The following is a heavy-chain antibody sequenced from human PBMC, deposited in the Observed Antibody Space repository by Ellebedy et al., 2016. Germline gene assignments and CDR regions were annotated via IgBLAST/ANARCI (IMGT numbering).Heavy chain of an antibody. CDR3: AREGYCSSTSCLSAVLVDGMDV. Sequence: GESLKISXAASGFTFSSYAMHWVRQAPGKGLEWVAVISYDGSNKYYADSVKGRFTISRDNSKNTLYLQMNSLRAEDTAVYYCAREGYCSSTSCLSAVLVDGMDVWGQGTLVTVSS. CDR1: GFTFSSYA. D-gene: IGHD2-2*01. V-gene: IGHV3-30-3*01. J-gene: IGHJ6*02. CDR2: ISYDGSNK.